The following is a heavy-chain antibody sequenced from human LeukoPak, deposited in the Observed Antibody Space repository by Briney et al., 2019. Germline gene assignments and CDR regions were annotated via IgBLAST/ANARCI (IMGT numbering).Heavy chain of an antibody. CDR1: GGSISSYY. Sequence: SGTLSLTCTVSGGSISSYYWSWIRQPPGKGLEWIGYIYYGGSTNYNPSLKSRVTISVDTSKNQFSLNLSSVTAADTAVYYCARTRGATDFDYWGQGTLVTVSS. CDR2: IYYGGST. V-gene: IGHV4-59*01. J-gene: IGHJ4*02. CDR3: ARTRGATDFDY. D-gene: IGHD1-26*01.